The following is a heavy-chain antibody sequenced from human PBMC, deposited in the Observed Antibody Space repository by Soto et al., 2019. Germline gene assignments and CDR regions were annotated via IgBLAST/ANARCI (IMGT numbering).Heavy chain of an antibody. V-gene: IGHV3-21*03. J-gene: IGHJ4*02. CDR2: ITGSSSYE. CDR3: TTGQYTFGLDS. Sequence: EVQLVESGGGLVKPGGSLRLSCAASGFSFRSYTLHWFRQAPGGGLEWVSSITGSSSYEFYADSVKGRFTISRDNDDNLLFLQMNNLRSEDTALYYCTTGQYTFGLDSWGQGTLVTVSS. D-gene: IGHD5-18*01. CDR1: GFSFRSYT.